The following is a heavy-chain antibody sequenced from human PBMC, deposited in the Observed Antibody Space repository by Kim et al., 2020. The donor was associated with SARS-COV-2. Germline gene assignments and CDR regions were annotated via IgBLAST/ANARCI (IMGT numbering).Heavy chain of an antibody. Sequence: GGSLRLSCAASGFTFSSYGMHWVRQAPGKGLEWVAVISYDGSNKYYADSVKGRFTISRDNSKNTLYLQMNSLRAEDTAVYYCARERDIVATYFDYWGQGTLVTVSS. CDR1: GFTFSSYG. J-gene: IGHJ4*02. CDR3: ARERDIVATYFDY. CDR2: ISYDGSNK. V-gene: IGHV3-33*05. D-gene: IGHD5-12*01.